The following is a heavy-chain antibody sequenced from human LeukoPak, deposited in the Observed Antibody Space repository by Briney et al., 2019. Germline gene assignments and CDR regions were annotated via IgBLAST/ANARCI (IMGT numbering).Heavy chain of an antibody. J-gene: IGHJ4*02. D-gene: IGHD4-11*01. V-gene: IGHV3-48*03. CDR1: GFTFSSYE. CDR2: ISSSGSTI. Sequence: GGSLRLSCAASGFTFSSYEMNWVRQAPGKGLEWVPYISSSGSTIYYADSVKGRFTISRDNAKNSLYLQMNSLRAEDTAVYYCARAVDDYSNYGIRDDTFDYWGRGTLVTVSS. CDR3: ARAVDDYSNYGIRDDTFDY.